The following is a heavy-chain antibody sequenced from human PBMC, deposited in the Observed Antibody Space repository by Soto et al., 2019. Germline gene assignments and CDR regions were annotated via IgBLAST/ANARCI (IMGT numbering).Heavy chain of an antibody. V-gene: IGHV1-3*01. Sequence: ASVKVSCKASGFSFSSYAIQWVRQAPGQRLEWMGWINVGNGNTRYSQDFQGRVTITRDTSASTAYMELNSLTSEDTAVYYCARENDSWSGYSFDYWGQGTLVTVSS. J-gene: IGHJ4*02. CDR1: GFSFSSYA. CDR2: INVGNGNT. D-gene: IGHD3-3*01. CDR3: ARENDSWSGYSFDY.